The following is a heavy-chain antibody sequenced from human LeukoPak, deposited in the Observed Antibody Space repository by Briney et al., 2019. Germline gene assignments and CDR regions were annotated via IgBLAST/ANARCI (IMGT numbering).Heavy chain of an antibody. J-gene: IGHJ4*02. Sequence: ASVKVSCKASGYTFRNYGISWVRQAPGQGLEWMGWISAYNAKTNYAQKFQDRVTMTTDTSTSTAYMDLRRLRSDDTAVYYCARDTYGSGSSFDYWGQGTLVTVSS. CDR3: ARDTYGSGSSFDY. V-gene: IGHV1-18*01. D-gene: IGHD3-10*01. CDR1: GYTFRNYG. CDR2: ISAYNAKT.